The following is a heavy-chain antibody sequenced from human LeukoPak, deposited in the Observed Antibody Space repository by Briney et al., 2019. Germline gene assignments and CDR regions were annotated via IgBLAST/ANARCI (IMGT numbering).Heavy chain of an antibody. CDR3: ARGGYDSPAFDI. J-gene: IGHJ3*02. CDR2: TYYSGST. Sequence: SQTLSLTCTVSGGSISSGGYYWSWIRQHPGQGLEWIGYTYYSGSTYYNPSLKSRVTISVDTSKNQFSLKLSSVTAADTAVYYCARGGYDSPAFDIWGQGTMVTVSS. D-gene: IGHD5-12*01. CDR1: GGSISSGGYY. V-gene: IGHV4-31*03.